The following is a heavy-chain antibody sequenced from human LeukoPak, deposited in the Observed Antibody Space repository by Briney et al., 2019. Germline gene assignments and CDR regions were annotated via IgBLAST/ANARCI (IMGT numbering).Heavy chain of an antibody. J-gene: IGHJ4*02. CDR3: ARERFVRGVMTFDY. CDR2: IYYSGST. V-gene: IGHV4-59*01. CDR1: GGSLSSYY. D-gene: IGHD3-10*01. Sequence: SETLSLTCTVSGGSLSSYYWSWIRQPPGKGLEWIGYIYYSGSTNYNPSLKSRVTISVDTSKNQFSLKLSSVTAADTAVYYCARERFVRGVMTFDYWGQGTLVTVSS.